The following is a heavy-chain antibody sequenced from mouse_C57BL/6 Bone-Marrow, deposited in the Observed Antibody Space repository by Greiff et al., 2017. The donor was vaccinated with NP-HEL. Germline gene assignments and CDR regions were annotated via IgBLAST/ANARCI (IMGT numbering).Heavy chain of an antibody. V-gene: IGHV1-52*01. CDR3: ARGGIGSSYDAMDY. D-gene: IGHD1-1*01. CDR2: IDPSDSET. CDR1: GYTFTSYW. J-gene: IGHJ4*01. Sequence: QVQLQQSGAELVRPGSSVKLSCKASGYTFTSYWMHWVKQRPIQGLEWIGNIDPSDSETHYNQKFKDKATLTVDKSSSTAYMQLSSLTSEDSAVYYCARGGIGSSYDAMDYWGQGTSVTVSS.